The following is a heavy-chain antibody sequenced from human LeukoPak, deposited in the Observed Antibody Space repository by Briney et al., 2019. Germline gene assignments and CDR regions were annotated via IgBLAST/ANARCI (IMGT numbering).Heavy chain of an antibody. CDR2: IIPIFGTA. CDR1: GGTFSSYA. CDR3: ARGQQTYSSGWYDVEGFDY. D-gene: IGHD6-19*01. Sequence: AASVKVSCKASGGTFSSYAISWVRQAPGQGLEWMGGIIPIFGTANYAQKFQGRVTITADKSTSTAYMELSSLRSEDTAVYYCARGQQTYSSGWYDVEGFDYWGQGTLVTVSS. J-gene: IGHJ4*02. V-gene: IGHV1-69*06.